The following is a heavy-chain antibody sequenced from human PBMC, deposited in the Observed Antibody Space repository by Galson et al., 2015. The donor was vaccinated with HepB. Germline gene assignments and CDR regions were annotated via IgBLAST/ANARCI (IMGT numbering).Heavy chain of an antibody. CDR1: GFTFSGSA. D-gene: IGHD6-6*01. J-gene: IGHJ4*02. CDR3: TPSSSSGPPAGYY. Sequence: SLRLSCAASGFTFSGSAMHWVRQASGKGLEWVGRIRSKANSYATAYAASVKGRFTISRDDSKNTAYLQMNSLKTEDTAVYYCTPSSSSGPPAGYYWGQGTLVTVSS. V-gene: IGHV3-73*01. CDR2: IRSKANSYAT.